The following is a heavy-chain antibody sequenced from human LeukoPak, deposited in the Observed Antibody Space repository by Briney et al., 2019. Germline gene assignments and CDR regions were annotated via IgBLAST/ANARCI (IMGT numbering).Heavy chain of an antibody. J-gene: IGHJ4*02. CDR1: GFTLSTYC. CDR2: ISNSSSYI. Sequence: GGSLTLSWAAAGFTLSTYCMSWVRPAAGEGLEWVSSISNSSSYIYYADSVKGRFTISRDNAKNSLYLQMNSLRAEDTAVYYCARDSAAPPDYFDYWGQGTLVTVSS. CDR3: ARDSAAPPDYFDY. V-gene: IGHV3-21*01. D-gene: IGHD6-6*01.